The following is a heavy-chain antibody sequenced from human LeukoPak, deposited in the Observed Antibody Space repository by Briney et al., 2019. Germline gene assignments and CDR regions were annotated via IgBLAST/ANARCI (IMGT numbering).Heavy chain of an antibody. CDR2: ISTDGTQK. V-gene: IGHV3-30*18. D-gene: IGHD6-19*01. CDR1: GFTFHYN. Sequence: GRSLRPSCAASGFTFHYNMHWVRPAPGKGLEWVAVISTDGTQKHYADSVKGRFTISRDNSKDTLYLQMNGLTIEDTAIYYCANVMGDYSGWFFDYWGQGTLVTVSS. CDR3: ANVMGDYSGWFFDY. J-gene: IGHJ4*02.